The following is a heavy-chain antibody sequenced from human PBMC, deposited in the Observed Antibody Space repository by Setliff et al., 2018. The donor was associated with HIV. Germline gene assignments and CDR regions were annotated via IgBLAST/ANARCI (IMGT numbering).Heavy chain of an antibody. D-gene: IGHD6-19*01. CDR1: GYMFSSYG. CDR3: ARVPYRSAWFSGGHDAFDI. CDR2: ISAYTGNT. J-gene: IGHJ3*02. V-gene: IGHV1-18*01. Sequence: GASVKVSCKTSGYMFSSYGISWVRQAPGQGLEWMAWISAYTGNTKSAQKFQGRVSMTTDTSTNTAYMELRSLRSDDTAVYYCARVPYRSAWFSGGHDAFDIWGQGTMVTVSS.